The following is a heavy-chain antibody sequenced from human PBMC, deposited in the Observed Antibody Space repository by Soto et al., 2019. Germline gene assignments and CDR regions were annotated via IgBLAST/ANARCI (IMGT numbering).Heavy chain of an antibody. CDR1: GGSLITGGYS. Sequence: QLQLQESGSGLVKPSQTLSLTCAVSGGSLITGGYSWSWIRQPPGKGLEWIGYIYHSGSTYYNPSLKSRVTISVDRSKNQFSLKLTSVTAADAAVYYCALPFYDWGGGFDIWGQGTVVNVSS. D-gene: IGHD3-16*01. J-gene: IGHJ3*02. CDR3: ALPFYDWGGGFDI. V-gene: IGHV4-30-2*01. CDR2: IYHSGST.